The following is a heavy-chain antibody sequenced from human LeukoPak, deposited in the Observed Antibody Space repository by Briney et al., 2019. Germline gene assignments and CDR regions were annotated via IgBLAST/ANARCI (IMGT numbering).Heavy chain of an antibody. J-gene: IGHJ4*02. D-gene: IGHD3-22*01. V-gene: IGHV3-30*03. Sequence: GGSLTLSCAASGFTFSGHGMHWVRQAPGKGLEWVAIISYDGSNTYSTHSVKGRFTISRDNSKNTLFQQMNSLRAEDTAVYYCARDRDYCDRSGYYSVFYYWGQGTLVTVSS. CDR1: GFTFSGHG. CDR3: ARDRDYCDRSGYYSVFYY. CDR2: ISYDGSNT.